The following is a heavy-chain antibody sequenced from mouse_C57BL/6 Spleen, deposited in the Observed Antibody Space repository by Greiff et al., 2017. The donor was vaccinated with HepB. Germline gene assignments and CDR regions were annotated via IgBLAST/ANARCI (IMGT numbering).Heavy chain of an antibody. CDR1: GFTFSSYA. CDR3: ARGLIYYYGSSPDYFDY. J-gene: IGHJ2*01. CDR2: ISDGGSYT. V-gene: IGHV5-4*03. D-gene: IGHD1-1*01. Sequence: DVKLVESGGGLVKPGGSLKLSCAASGFTFSSYAMSWVRQTPEKRLEWVATISDGGSYTYYPDNVKGRFTISRDNAKNNLYLQMSHLKSEDTAMYYCARGLIYYYGSSPDYFDYWGQGTTLTVSS.